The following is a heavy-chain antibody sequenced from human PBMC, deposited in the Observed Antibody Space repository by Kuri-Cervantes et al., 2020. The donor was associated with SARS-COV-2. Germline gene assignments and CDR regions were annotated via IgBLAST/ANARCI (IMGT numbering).Heavy chain of an antibody. V-gene: IGHV4-38-2*01. CDR1: GYSISSGYY. CDR3: ARHEPSTVTTLFDY. Sequence: SETLSLTCAVSGYSISSGYYWGWIRQPPGKGLEWIGSIYHSGSTYYNPSLKSRVTISVDTSKNQFSLKLSSVTAADTAVYYCARHEPSTVTTLFDYWGQGTLVTDSS. J-gene: IGHJ4*02. CDR2: IYHSGST. D-gene: IGHD4-11*01.